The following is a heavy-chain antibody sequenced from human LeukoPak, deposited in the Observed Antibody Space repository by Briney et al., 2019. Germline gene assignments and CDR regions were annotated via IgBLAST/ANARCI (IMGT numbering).Heavy chain of an antibody. V-gene: IGHV3-23*01. D-gene: IGHD6-6*01. J-gene: IGHJ5*02. Sequence: GGSLRLSCAASGFTFSSYAMSWVRQPPGEGLEWVSAISGSGGSTYYADSVKGRFTISRDNSKNTLYLQMNSLRAEDTAVYYCAAAYSSSSTPWWFDPWGQGTLVTVSS. CDR3: AAAYSSSSTPWWFDP. CDR1: GFTFSSYA. CDR2: ISGSGGST.